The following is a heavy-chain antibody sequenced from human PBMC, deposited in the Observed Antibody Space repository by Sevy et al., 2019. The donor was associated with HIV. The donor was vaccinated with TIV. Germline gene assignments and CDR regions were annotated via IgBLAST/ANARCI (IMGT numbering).Heavy chain of an antibody. CDR2: ISSSGSTI. CDR3: ARDIYDSSGYYI. D-gene: IGHD3-22*01. CDR1: GFTFSTYA. Sequence: GGSLRLSCAVSGFTFSTYAMNWVRQAPGKGLEWVSYISSSGSTIYYADSVKGRFTISRDNAKNSLYLQMNSLRAEDTAVYYCARDIYDSSGYYIWGQGTMVTVSS. J-gene: IGHJ3*02. V-gene: IGHV3-48*04.